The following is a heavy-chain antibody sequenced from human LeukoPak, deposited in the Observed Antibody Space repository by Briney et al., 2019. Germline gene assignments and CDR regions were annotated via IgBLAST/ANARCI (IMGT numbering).Heavy chain of an antibody. V-gene: IGHV3-11*04. J-gene: IGHJ4*02. CDR1: GFTFPDYY. CDR3: AKRTH. Sequence: PGGSLRLSCEASGFTFPDYYMSWIRQAPGKGLEWISYISYDSSTKYHAESVKGRFTISRDNAKNSLYLQMNSLRAEDTAVYYCAKRTHWGQGTLVTVSS. CDR2: ISYDSSTK.